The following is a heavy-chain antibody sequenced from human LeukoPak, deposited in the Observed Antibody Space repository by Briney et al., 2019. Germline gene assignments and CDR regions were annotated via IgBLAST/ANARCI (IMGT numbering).Heavy chain of an antibody. D-gene: IGHD2-8*01. CDR3: ASGQSMYY. CDR2: ISPHSHTT. V-gene: IGHV1-18*01. J-gene: IGHJ4*02. CDR1: VYTFNNYF. Sequence: ASVKVSCKASVYTFNNYFISWVRQAPGRGLEWVGWISPHSHTTHYAEKVQGRVTMTTDTSTTTVYMELRSPRSDDTAVYFCASGQSMYYWGQGTPVTVSS.